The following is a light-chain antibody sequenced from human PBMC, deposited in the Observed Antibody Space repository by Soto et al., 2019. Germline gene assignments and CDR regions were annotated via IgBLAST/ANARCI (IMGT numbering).Light chain of an antibody. J-gene: IGKJ2*01. CDR1: QSVSSN. V-gene: IGKV3-15*01. CDR2: GAS. CDR3: QQYNKLPPYT. Sequence: EIVMTQSPATLSVSPGERATLSCRASQSVSSNLAWYQQKPGQAHRLLIYGASTRATCIPAWFSGSGSGTEFTLTIISLQPEDFAVYYCQQYNKLPPYTFGQGTKLEIK.